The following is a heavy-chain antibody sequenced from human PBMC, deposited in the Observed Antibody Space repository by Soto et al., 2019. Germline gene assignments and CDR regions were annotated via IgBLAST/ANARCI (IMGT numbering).Heavy chain of an antibody. CDR1: GGFVSSGSYY. D-gene: IGHD1-1*01. J-gene: IGHJ3*02. CDR3: ARVERGTATTVVDAFDI. V-gene: IGHV4-34*01. Sequence: QVQLQQWGAGLLKPSETLSITSAVYGGFVSSGSYYWSWIRQPPGKELEWIGEMSHSGGTHFNPSLKSRVTLSVDTSKNQFSRKMSSVTAADTALYYCARVERGTATTVVDAFDIWGPGTMVTVSS. CDR2: MSHSGGT.